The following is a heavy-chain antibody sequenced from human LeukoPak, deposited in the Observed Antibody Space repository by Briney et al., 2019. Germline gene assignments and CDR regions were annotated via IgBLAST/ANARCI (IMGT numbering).Heavy chain of an antibody. CDR3: AKDSSSSNYYYYYYMDV. V-gene: IGHV3-23*01. J-gene: IGHJ6*03. D-gene: IGHD6-6*01. CDR2: ISGSGGST. CDR1: GFTFSSYA. Sequence: QPGGSLRLSCAASGFTFSSYAMSWVRQAPGKGLEWVSAISGSGGSTYYADSVKGRFTISRDNSKNTLYLQMNSLRAEDTAVYYCAKDSSSSNYYYYYYMDVWGKGTTVTVSS.